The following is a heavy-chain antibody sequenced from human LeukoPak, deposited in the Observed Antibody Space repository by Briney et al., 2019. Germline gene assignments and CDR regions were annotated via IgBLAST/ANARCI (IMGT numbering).Heavy chain of an antibody. CDR3: ARAHPGYSSSLGWLDP. CDR2: IYSGGST. Sequence: PGGSLRLSCAASGFTVSSNYMSWVRQAPGKGLEWVSVIYSGGSTYYADSVKGRFTISRDNSKNTLYLQMNSLRAEDTAVYYCARAHPGYSSSLGWLDPWGQGTLVTVSS. V-gene: IGHV3-53*01. J-gene: IGHJ5*02. CDR1: GFTVSSNY. D-gene: IGHD6-13*01.